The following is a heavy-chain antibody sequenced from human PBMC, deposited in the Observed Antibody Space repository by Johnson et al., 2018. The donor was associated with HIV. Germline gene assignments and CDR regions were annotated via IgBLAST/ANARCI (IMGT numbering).Heavy chain of an antibody. CDR2: ISYDGSNK. Sequence: QMLLVESGGGVVQPGRSLRLSCEASGFTFRSYAMHWVRQAPGKGLEWVAVISYDGSNKYYADSVKGRFTISRDNSKDTLYLQMNSLRAEDTAVYYCARDGAQQLARDAFDIWGQGTMVTVSS. D-gene: IGHD6-13*01. V-gene: IGHV3-30*04. CDR3: ARDGAQQLARDAFDI. J-gene: IGHJ3*02. CDR1: GFTFRSYA.